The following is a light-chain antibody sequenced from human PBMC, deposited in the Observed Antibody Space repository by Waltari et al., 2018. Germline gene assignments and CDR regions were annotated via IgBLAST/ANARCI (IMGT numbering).Light chain of an antibody. CDR3: QQYDGIVVT. V-gene: IGKV3-20*01. CDR1: QSVSTIS. J-gene: IGKJ4*01. Sequence: EIVLTPSPGTLSLSPGERATLSCRASQSVSTISLPWYQQKPGQAPRLLIYGTSSRATGIPDRFSGSGSGTDFTLTISRLQPEDFAIYYCQQYDGIVVTFGGGTKVEI. CDR2: GTS.